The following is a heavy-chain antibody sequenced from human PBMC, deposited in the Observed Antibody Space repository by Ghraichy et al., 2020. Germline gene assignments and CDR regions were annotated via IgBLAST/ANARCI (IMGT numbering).Heavy chain of an antibody. D-gene: IGHD2-2*02. J-gene: IGHJ5*02. CDR3: ATRGLRYCSSTSCYTPWFDP. CDR2: FDPGDGET. CDR1: GYTLTELS. V-gene: IGHV1-24*01. Sequence: ASVKVSCKVSGYTLTELSMHWVRQAPGKGLEWRGGFDPGDGETIYAQKFQGRVTMTEDTSTDTAYMELSSLRSEDTAVYYCATRGLRYCSSTSCYTPWFDPWGQGTLVTVSS.